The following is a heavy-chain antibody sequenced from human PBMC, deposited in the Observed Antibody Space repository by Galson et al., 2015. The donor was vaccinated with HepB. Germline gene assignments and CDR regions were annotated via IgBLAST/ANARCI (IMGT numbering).Heavy chain of an antibody. CDR1: GFTFDDYG. V-gene: IGHV3-20*04. Sequence: SLRLSCAASGFTFDDYGMSWVRQAPGKGLEWVCGINWNGGSTGYADSVKGRFTISSDNAKNSLYLQMNSLRAEDTALYYCARINSSSWYNSLIFDYWGQGTLVTVSS. CDR3: ARINSSSWYNSLIFDY. J-gene: IGHJ4*02. CDR2: INWNGGST. D-gene: IGHD6-13*01.